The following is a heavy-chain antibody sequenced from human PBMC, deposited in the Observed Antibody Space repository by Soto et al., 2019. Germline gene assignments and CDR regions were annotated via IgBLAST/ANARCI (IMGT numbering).Heavy chain of an antibody. J-gene: IGHJ4*02. CDR3: ARHFAVTTSFDY. CDR2: IYYSGST. D-gene: IGHD4-17*01. CDR1: GGSISSYY. V-gene: IGHV4-59*08. Sequence: SETLSLTCTVSGGSISSYYWSWIRQPPGKGLEWIGYIYYSGSTNYNPSLKSRVTISVDTSKNQFSLKPSSVTAADTAVYYCARHFAVTTSFDYWGQGTLVTVSS.